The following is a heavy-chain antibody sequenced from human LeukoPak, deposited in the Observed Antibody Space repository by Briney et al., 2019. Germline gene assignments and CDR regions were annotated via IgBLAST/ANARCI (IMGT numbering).Heavy chain of an antibody. Sequence: SGGSLRLSCAASGFTFSSYAMSWVRQAPGKGLEWVSAISGSGGSTYYADSVKGRFTISRDNSKNTLYLQMNSLRAEDTAVYYCAKGDSSGWYFRYDAFDIWGQGTMVTVSS. CDR1: GFTFSSYA. CDR2: ISGSGGST. D-gene: IGHD6-19*01. CDR3: AKGDSSGWYFRYDAFDI. V-gene: IGHV3-23*01. J-gene: IGHJ3*02.